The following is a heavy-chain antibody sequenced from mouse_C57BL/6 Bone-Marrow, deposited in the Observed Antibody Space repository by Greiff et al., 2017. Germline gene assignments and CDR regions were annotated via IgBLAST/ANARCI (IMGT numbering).Heavy chain of an antibody. Sequence: EVKLVESGEGLVKPGGSLKLSCAASGFTFSGYAMSWVRQTPEKRLEWVAYISSGGDYIYYADTVKGRFTISRDNARNTLYLQMSSLKSEDTAMYYCTRADYTHYAMDYWGQGTSVTVSS. D-gene: IGHD2-12*01. CDR3: TRADYTHYAMDY. CDR1: GFTFSGYA. V-gene: IGHV5-9-1*02. J-gene: IGHJ4*01. CDR2: ISSGGDYI.